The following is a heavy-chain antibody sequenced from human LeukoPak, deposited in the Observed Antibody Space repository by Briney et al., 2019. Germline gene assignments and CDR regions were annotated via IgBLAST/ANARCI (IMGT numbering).Heavy chain of an antibody. CDR1: GYIFTSYG. CDR3: AGAQTTLLLDY. D-gene: IGHD4-11*01. V-gene: IGHV1-18*01. CDR2: ISAHNGNT. Sequence: GASVKVSCKASGYIFTSYGIIWVRQAPGQGLQWMGWISAHNGNTNYAQKLQGRVTMTTDTSTSTVYMELRSLRSDDTVVYYCAGAQTTLLLDYWGQGTLVTVSS. J-gene: IGHJ4*02.